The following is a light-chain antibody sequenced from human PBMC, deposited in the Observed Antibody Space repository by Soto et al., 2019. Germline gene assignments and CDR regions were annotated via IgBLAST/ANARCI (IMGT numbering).Light chain of an antibody. Sequence: DIQMTHSPSSLSASVGDGVTITCQASQYIDKFLNWYQRKSGKAHKXLISDASNLETGVPSRFSGGVSGTDFTFTITSLQPEDGEIYYGQQYEDLPITFGQGTRLEI. V-gene: IGKV1-33*01. J-gene: IGKJ5*01. CDR2: DAS. CDR3: QQYEDLPIT. CDR1: QYIDKF.